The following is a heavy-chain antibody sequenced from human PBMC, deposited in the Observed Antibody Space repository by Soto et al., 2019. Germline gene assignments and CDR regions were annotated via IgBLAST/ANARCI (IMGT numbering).Heavy chain of an antibody. CDR2: ISYDGRNK. CDR3: ASLDAAAGEYYLDF. Sequence: QVHLVESGGGGVQPGRSLRLSCAASGFTFSSYAMHWVRQAPGKGLEWVAVISYDGRNKYYAGSVKGRFTISRDNSKQALYLQTNILRAEDTAVYYCASLDAAAGEYYLDFWGQGTLVTASS. J-gene: IGHJ4*02. D-gene: IGHD6-13*01. CDR1: GFTFSSYA. V-gene: IGHV3-30-3*01.